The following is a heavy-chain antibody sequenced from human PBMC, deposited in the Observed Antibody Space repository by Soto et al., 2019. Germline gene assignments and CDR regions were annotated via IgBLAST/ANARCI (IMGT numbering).Heavy chain of an antibody. CDR1: GGSISSGDYY. J-gene: IGHJ6*02. D-gene: IGHD6-19*01. CDR2: IYYSGST. Sequence: QVQLQESGPGLVKPSQTLSLTCTVSGGSISSGDYYWSWIRQTPGKGLEWIGYIYYSGSTYYNPSLKSRVTISVETSKNQFSLKLSSVTAADTAVYYCARDRDSSGWYYYYYGMDVWGQGTTVTVSS. V-gene: IGHV4-30-4*01. CDR3: ARDRDSSGWYYYYYGMDV.